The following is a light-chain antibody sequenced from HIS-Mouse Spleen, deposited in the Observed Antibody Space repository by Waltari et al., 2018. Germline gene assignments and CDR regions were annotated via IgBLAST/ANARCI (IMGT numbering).Light chain of an antibody. V-gene: IGKV3-15*01. J-gene: IGKJ1*01. Sequence: ELVMTQSPATLSVSPGERATLSCRASQSVSSDLAWYQQKPGQAPRLLIYGASTRANGIPDRFSGSGSGTEFTLTISSRQSEDFAVYYCQQYNNWWTFGQGTKVEIK. CDR2: GAS. CDR3: QQYNNWWT. CDR1: QSVSSD.